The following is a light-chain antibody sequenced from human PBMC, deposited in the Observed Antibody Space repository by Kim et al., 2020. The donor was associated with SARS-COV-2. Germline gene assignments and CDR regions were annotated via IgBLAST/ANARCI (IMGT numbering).Light chain of an antibody. J-gene: IGLJ2*01. CDR3: QAWDSSTVV. Sequence: VSTGQTASITCSGDKLGDKYACWYQKKPGQSPVLVIYQDSKRPSGIPERFSGSNSGNTATLTISGTQAMDEADYYCQAWDSSTVVFGGGTQLTVL. V-gene: IGLV3-1*01. CDR1: KLGDKY. CDR2: QDS.